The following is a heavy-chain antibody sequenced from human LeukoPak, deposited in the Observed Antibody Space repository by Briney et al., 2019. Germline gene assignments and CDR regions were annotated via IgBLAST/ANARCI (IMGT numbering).Heavy chain of an antibody. CDR2: ISAYNGNT. Sequence: ASVKVSCKASGYTFTSYGISWVRQAPRQGLEWMGWISAYNGNTNYAQKLQGRVTMTTDTSTSTAYMELRSLRSDDTAVYYCARDQEDYDFWSEDAFDIWGQGTMVTVSS. D-gene: IGHD3-3*01. J-gene: IGHJ3*02. CDR1: GYTFTSYG. CDR3: ARDQEDYDFWSEDAFDI. V-gene: IGHV1-18*01.